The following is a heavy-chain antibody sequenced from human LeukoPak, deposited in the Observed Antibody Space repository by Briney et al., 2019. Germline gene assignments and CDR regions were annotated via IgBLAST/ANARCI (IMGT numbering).Heavy chain of an antibody. CDR1: GYSFTSYW. CDR3: ARRKGRYCSSTSCLATWFDP. CDR2: IYPGDSDT. J-gene: IGHJ5*02. D-gene: IGHD2-2*01. Sequence: GESLKISCNGSGYSFTSYWIGWVRQMPGKGLEWMGIIYPGDSDTRYSPSFQGQVTISADKSISTAYLQWSSLKASDTAMYYCARRKGRYCSSTSCLATWFDPWGQGTLVTVSS. V-gene: IGHV5-51*01.